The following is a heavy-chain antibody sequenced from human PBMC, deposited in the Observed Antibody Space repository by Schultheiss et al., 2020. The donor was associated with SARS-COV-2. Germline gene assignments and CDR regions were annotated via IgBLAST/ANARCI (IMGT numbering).Heavy chain of an antibody. V-gene: IGHV6-1*01. CDR1: GDSVSSNSAA. D-gene: IGHD2-2*01. J-gene: IGHJ5*02. CDR2: TYYRSKWYN. Sequence: SQTLSLTCAISGDSVSSNSAAWNWIRQSPSRGLEWLGRTYYRSKWYNDYAVSVKSRITINPDTSKNQFSLKLSSVTAADTAVYYCARGGARPRWPAPTQSFHNWFDPWGQGTLVTVSS. CDR3: ARGGARPRWPAPTQSFHNWFDP.